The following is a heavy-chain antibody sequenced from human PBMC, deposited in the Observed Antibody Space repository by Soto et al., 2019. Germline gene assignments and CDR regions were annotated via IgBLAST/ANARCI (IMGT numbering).Heavy chain of an antibody. Sequence: SGAEVKKPGASVKVSCTASGYSFTTYGITWVRQAPGQGLEWMGWIGVYNGNTRYAEKFQGRVTMTTDIPATTVYMGLKSLRSDDTAVFYCARESGSYYGIDYWGQGTLVTVSS. CDR1: GYSFTTYG. J-gene: IGHJ4*02. D-gene: IGHD1-26*01. CDR3: ARESGSYYGIDY. CDR2: IGVYNGNT. V-gene: IGHV1-18*01.